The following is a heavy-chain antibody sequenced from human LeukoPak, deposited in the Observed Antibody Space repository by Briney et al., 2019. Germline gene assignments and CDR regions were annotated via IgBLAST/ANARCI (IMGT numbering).Heavy chain of an antibody. J-gene: IGHJ4*02. D-gene: IGHD2-8*01. CDR3: ARGYCTNGVCYLVFDY. CDR2: INPNSGGT. Sequence: ASVKVSCKASGYTFTGYYVHWVRQAPGQGLEWMGRINPNSGGTNYAQKFQGRVTMTRDTSISTAYMELSRLRSDDTAVYYCARGYCTNGVCYLVFDYWGQGTLVTVSS. V-gene: IGHV1-2*06. CDR1: GYTFTGYY.